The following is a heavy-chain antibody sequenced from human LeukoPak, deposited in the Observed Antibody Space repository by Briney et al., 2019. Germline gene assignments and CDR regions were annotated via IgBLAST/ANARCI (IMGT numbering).Heavy chain of an antibody. V-gene: IGHV3-48*03. CDR1: GFTFSSYE. CDR2: ISSSGSTI. CDR3: ARGPFGSITPNWFDT. D-gene: IGHD3-10*01. Sequence: GGSLRLSCAASGFTFSSYEMNWVRQAPGKGLEWVSYISSSGSTIYYADSVKGLFTISRDNSKNTLYLQMTSLRPEDTAIFYCARGPFGSITPNWFDTWGQGTLVTVSS. J-gene: IGHJ5*02.